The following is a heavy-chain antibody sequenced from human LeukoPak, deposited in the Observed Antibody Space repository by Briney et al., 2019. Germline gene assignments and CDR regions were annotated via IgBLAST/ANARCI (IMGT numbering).Heavy chain of an antibody. CDR2: ISSSSSYI. D-gene: IGHD5-18*01. V-gene: IGHV3-21*01. Sequence: PGGSLRLSCAASGFTFSSYSMNWVRQAPGKWLEWVSSISSSSSYIYYADSVKGRFTISRDNAKTSLYLQMNSLRAEDTAVYYCARDLSGIAGYTYGRGIDYWGQGTLVTVSS. CDR1: GFTFSSYS. J-gene: IGHJ4*02. CDR3: ARDLSGIAGYTYGRGIDY.